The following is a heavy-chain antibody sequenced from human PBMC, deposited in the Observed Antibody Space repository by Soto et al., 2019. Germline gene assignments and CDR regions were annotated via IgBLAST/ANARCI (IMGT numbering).Heavy chain of an antibody. CDR2: INPNSGGT. Sequence: ASVKVSCKASGYTFNGYYMHWVRQAPGQGLEWMGWINPNSGGTNYAQKFQGWVTMTRDTSISTAYMEPSRLRSDDTAVYYCARDGGYSYGYFSYYGMDVWGQGTTVTV. J-gene: IGHJ6*02. CDR1: GYTFNGYY. V-gene: IGHV1-2*04. CDR3: ARDGGYSYGYFSYYGMDV. D-gene: IGHD5-18*01.